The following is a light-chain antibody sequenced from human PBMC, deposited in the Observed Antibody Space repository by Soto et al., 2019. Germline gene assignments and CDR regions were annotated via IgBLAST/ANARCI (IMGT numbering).Light chain of an antibody. CDR1: QSVSSNY. V-gene: IGKV3-20*01. CDR2: GVY. J-gene: IGKJ1*01. CDR3: EQYGSSPRT. Sequence: PGERATLSCRASQSVSSNYFAWYQQKPGQAPRLLIYGVYSRATGIPDRFSGSGSGTDFTLTIRRLEPEDFAVYYCEQYGSSPRTVGQGTKVDIK.